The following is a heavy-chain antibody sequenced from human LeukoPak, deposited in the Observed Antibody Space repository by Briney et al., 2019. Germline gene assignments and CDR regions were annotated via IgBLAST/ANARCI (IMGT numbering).Heavy chain of an antibody. CDR1: GFTFSDYA. CDR2: ISKDGSDK. Sequence: PGGSLRLSCAASGFTFSDYAMNWVRQAPGKGLEWVAVISKDGSDKYYPGSVRGRFTISRDNSKNTIYLQMDSLRAEDTAIYYCARDYWWNYDYWGQGTLVTVSS. J-gene: IGHJ4*02. CDR3: ARDYWWNYDY. V-gene: IGHV3-30-3*01. D-gene: IGHD1-7*01.